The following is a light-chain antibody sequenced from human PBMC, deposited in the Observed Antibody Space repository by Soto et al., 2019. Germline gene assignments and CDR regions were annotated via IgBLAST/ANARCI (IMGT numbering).Light chain of an antibody. V-gene: IGKV1-5*01. Sequence: DIQMTQSPSTLSASVGDSVTITCRASQSINSWLAWYQQKPGKAPKLLIYDASSLESGVPSRFSGSGSGTEFTLTISSLQPDDFATDYCQQYNSYWTFGQGTKVEIK. CDR1: QSINSW. CDR2: DAS. CDR3: QQYNSYWT. J-gene: IGKJ1*01.